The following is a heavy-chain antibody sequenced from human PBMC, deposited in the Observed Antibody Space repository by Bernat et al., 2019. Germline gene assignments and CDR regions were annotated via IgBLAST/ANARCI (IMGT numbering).Heavy chain of an antibody. CDR3: ARTYCSCSSCYRHYIHSTHIDV. CDR2: VYFVGSD. V-gene: IGHV4-39*01. CDR1: GGSISNPNYY. D-gene: IGHD2-2*01. J-gene: IGHJ6*03. Sequence: QLQLQESGPGLVQPSETLSLACSVSGGSISNPNYYWGWVRQAPGKGLEWIGAVYFVGSDYYNPSLQSRATISVDTSKKQFSLRLTSVTAADTAVYYCARTYCSCSSCYRHYIHSTHIDVWGAGTTVTVS.